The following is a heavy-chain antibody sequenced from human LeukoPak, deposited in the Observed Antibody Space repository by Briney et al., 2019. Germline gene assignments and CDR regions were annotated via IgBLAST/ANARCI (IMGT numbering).Heavy chain of an antibody. CDR3: ARDQGLTGYFDY. D-gene: IGHD3-9*01. J-gene: IGHJ4*02. Sequence: GASVKVSCTTSGYSFTNYYMHWVRQAPGQGLEWMGIINPSGGSTNYAQKFQGRVTMTRGTSTSTVYMQLSSLRSEDTAVYYCARDQGLTGYFDYWGQGTLVTVSS. CDR2: INPSGGST. CDR1: GYSFTNYY. V-gene: IGHV1-46*01.